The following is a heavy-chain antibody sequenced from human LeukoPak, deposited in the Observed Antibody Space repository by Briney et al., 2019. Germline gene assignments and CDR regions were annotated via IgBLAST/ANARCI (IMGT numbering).Heavy chain of an antibody. D-gene: IGHD6-13*01. CDR2: IYYSGST. J-gene: IGHJ3*02. CDR1: GGSISSGGYY. V-gene: IGHV4-31*03. CDR3: ARDPGIAAAGAFDI. Sequence: SQTLSLTCTVSGGSISSGGYYWSWIRQHPGKGLEWIGYIYYSGSTYYNPSLKSRVTISVDTSKNQFFLKLSSVTAADTAVYYCARDPGIAAAGAFDIWGQGTMVTVFS.